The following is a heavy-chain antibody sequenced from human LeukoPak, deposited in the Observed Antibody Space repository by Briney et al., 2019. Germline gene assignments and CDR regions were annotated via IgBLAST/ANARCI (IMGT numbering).Heavy chain of an antibody. CDR1: GFTFSSYY. J-gene: IGHJ4*02. CDR3: ARDRSDRLAVAGTSAFDY. D-gene: IGHD6-19*01. V-gene: IGHV3-21*01. Sequence: PGGSLRLSCAASGFTFSSYYMSWVRQAPGKGLEWVSSISSSSTYMFYADSVKGRFTISRDNAKNSLYLQMNSLRAEDTAVYYCARDRSDRLAVAGTSAFDYWGQGTLVTVSS. CDR2: ISSSSTYM.